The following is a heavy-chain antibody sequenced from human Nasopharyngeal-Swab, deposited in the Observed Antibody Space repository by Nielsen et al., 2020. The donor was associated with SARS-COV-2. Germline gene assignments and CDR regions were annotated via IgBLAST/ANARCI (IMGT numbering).Heavy chain of an antibody. Sequence: SETLSLTCTVSGGSISPYYWSWIRRPPGKGLDRIGYISYSGSTNYNPSLKSRVTISVDTSKKQFSLRLSSLTAADTAVYYCARHAPPVYYYYMDVWGKGTTVTVSS. J-gene: IGHJ6*03. CDR1: GGSISPYY. CDR2: ISYSGST. CDR3: ARHAPPVYYYYMDV. V-gene: IGHV4-59*08.